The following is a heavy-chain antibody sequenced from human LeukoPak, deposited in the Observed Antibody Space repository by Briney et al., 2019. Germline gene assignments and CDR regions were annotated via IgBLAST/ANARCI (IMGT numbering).Heavy chain of an antibody. V-gene: IGHV3-23*01. Sequence: PGGSLRLSCAASGFAFSNQAMGWVRQASGKGLEWVSVISDSGDITYYADSVKGRFTISRDNSKNTLFLQMNSLRVEDTAIYYCAKDARRTNGWYFFDYWGQGTLVTVSS. CDR1: GFAFSNQA. CDR2: ISDSGDIT. CDR3: AKDARRTNGWYFFDY. D-gene: IGHD6-19*01. J-gene: IGHJ4*02.